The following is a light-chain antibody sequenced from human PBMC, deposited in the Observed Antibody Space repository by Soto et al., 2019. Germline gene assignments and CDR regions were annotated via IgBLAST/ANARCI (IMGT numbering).Light chain of an antibody. CDR2: VAS. J-gene: IGKJ3*01. Sequence: EIVLTQSPATLSLSPGERATLSCRASQSVSSYLAWYQQKPGQAPRLLIYVASNRATGIPAMFSGSGSGTDFTLTISSLEPEDFAVYYCQQRSNWRGITFGPGTKVDIK. V-gene: IGKV3-11*01. CDR3: QQRSNWRGIT. CDR1: QSVSSY.